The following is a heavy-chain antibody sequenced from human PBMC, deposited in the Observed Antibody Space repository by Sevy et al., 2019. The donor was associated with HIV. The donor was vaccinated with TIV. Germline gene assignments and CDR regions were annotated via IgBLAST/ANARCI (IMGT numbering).Heavy chain of an antibody. CDR2: IRGDGTTT. J-gene: IGHJ4*02. Sequence: GGCLRLSCAASGFTFSNYWMHWVRQVPGKGPTWVSNIRGDGTTTVYADSVKGRFTISRDNAKNTLYLQMNNLRAEDTATYYCARYAYDSNFDYWGQGTTVYVSS. CDR3: ARYAYDSNFDY. D-gene: IGHD3-16*01. CDR1: GFTFSNYW. V-gene: IGHV3-74*01.